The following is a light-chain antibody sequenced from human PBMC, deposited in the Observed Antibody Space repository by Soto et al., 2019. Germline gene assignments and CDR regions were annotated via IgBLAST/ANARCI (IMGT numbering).Light chain of an antibody. CDR2: EVS. J-gene: IGLJ1*01. CDR3: SSYTSSTLYV. Sequence: QSALTQPASVSGSPGQSITISCTGTSTDVGGYNYVSWYQQYPGKAPKLMIYEVSSRPSGVSNRFSGSKSGNTASLTISGLQAEDGADYYCSSYTSSTLYVFGTGTKVTV. V-gene: IGLV2-14*01. CDR1: STDVGGYNY.